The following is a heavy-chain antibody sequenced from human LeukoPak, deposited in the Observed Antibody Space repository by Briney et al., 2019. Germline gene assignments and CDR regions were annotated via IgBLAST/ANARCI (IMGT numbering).Heavy chain of an antibody. V-gene: IGHV4-59*01. Sequence: GSLRLSCAASGFTFSSYAMSWVRQPPGKGLEWIGYIYYSGSTNYNPSLKSRVTISVDTSKNQFSLKLSSVTAADTAVYYCARSPEIFGVVLYYYGMDVWGQGTTVTVSS. CDR3: ARSPEIFGVVLYYYGMDV. CDR2: IYYSGST. J-gene: IGHJ6*02. CDR1: GFTFSSYA. D-gene: IGHD3-3*01.